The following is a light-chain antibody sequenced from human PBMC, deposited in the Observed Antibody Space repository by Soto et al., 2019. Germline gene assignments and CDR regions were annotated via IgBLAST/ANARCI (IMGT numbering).Light chain of an antibody. CDR2: AAS. CDR3: QSYNTARPT. CDR1: QAISNS. J-gene: IGKJ5*01. V-gene: IGKV1-27*01. Sequence: DIQMTQSPSTLSASVGDTVTVTCRASQAISNSLAWYQQKPGKPPQPLIYAASTLQSGVPSRFSGSGSGTDFTLTISGLQPEDLATYYCQSYNTARPTFGQRRRLEI.